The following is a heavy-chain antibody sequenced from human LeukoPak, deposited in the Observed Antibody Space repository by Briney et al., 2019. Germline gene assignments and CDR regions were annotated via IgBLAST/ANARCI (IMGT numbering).Heavy chain of an antibody. Sequence: SETLSLTCAVYGGSFSGYYWSWIRQPPGKGLEWIGYIYYSGSTNYNPSLKSRVTISVDTSKNQFSLKLSSVTAADTAVYYCAREGGGSGSKIKGFFDYWGQGTLVTVSS. CDR1: GGSFSGYY. V-gene: IGHV4-59*01. CDR3: AREGGGSGSKIKGFFDY. J-gene: IGHJ4*02. D-gene: IGHD3-10*01. CDR2: IYYSGST.